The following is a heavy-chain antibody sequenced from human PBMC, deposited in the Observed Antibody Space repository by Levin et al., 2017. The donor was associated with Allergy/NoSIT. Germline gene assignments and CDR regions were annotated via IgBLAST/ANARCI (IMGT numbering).Heavy chain of an antibody. D-gene: IGHD6-13*01. Sequence: SCTVSGGSIINYYWSWIRQPPGKGLEWIGYIYYSGGTNYNPSLKSRVTISVDTSKNQFSLKLSSVTAADTAVYYCANFMAAAGNEDWGQGTLVTVSS. V-gene: IGHV4-59*01. CDR3: ANFMAAAGNED. J-gene: IGHJ4*02. CDR2: IYYSGGT. CDR1: GGSIINYY.